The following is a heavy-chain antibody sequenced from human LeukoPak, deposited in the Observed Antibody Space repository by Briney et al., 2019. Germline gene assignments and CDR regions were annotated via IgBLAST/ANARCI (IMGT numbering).Heavy chain of an antibody. D-gene: IGHD3-16*02. V-gene: IGHV1-8*01. CDR1: GYTFSNYD. Sequence: ASVKVSCKASGYTFSNYDINWVRQAPGQGLEWMGWMNPNSGRRVYAQKFQGRVTMTRNSSINTAYMELTSLRSDDTAVYYCARGLRSDCWGQGTLVTVSS. J-gene: IGHJ4*02. CDR2: MNPNSGRR. CDR3: ARGLRSDC.